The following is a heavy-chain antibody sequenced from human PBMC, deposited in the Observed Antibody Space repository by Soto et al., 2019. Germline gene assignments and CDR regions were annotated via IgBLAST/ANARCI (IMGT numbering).Heavy chain of an antibody. CDR2: LDGAGGST. J-gene: IGHJ6*02. D-gene: IGHD3-10*01. CDR1: GFTFSDFA. Sequence: GSLRLSCLASGFTFSDFAMTWVRHVPGRGLEWVASLDGAGGSTYYAESVRGRFSISRDNSQNTLFLQMKRLTVDDTAIYYCAAPRDEYGSGVSWFTYGMDIWGQGTTVTVSS. CDR3: AAPRDEYGSGVSWFTYGMDI. V-gene: IGHV3-23*01.